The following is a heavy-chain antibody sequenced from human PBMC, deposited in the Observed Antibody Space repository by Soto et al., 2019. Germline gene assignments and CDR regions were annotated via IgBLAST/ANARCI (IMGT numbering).Heavy chain of an antibody. Sequence: ASVKVSCKASGYTFTGYYMHWVRQAPGQGLEWMGWINPNSGGTNYAQKFQGRVTMTRDTSISTAYMELSSLRSEDTAVYYCARARIAAAPRHLGTFDYWGQGTLVTVSS. CDR3: ARARIAAAPRHLGTFDY. J-gene: IGHJ4*02. V-gene: IGHV1-2*02. D-gene: IGHD6-13*01. CDR1: GYTFTGYY. CDR2: INPNSGGT.